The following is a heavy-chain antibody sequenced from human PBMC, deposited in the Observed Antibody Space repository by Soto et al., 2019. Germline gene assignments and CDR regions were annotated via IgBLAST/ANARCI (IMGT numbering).Heavy chain of an antibody. D-gene: IGHD3-22*01. J-gene: IGHJ4*02. CDR1: EGTSASLL. CDR2: IIPIFGTA. CDR3: ARGWGYDSNDYYYAY. V-gene: IGHV1-69*01. Sequence: QLLKPGVGGRNLGSSLKFSCKASEGTSASLLITGWHQPPEQGLEWMGGIIPIFGTANNAQKFQGRVTIIADESTSTVYMELSSLRSEDTAMYYCARGWGYDSNDYYYAYWGQGTLVIVSS.